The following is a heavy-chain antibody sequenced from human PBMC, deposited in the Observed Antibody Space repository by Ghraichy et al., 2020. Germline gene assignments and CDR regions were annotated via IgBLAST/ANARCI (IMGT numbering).Heavy chain of an antibody. D-gene: IGHD3-22*01. V-gene: IGHV4-4*02. J-gene: IGHJ6*03. CDR1: GGSISSSNW. CDR2: IYHSGST. CDR3: ARGQKHDSSGRSLYYYYMDV. Sequence: SETLSLTCAVSGGSISSSNWWSWVRQPPGKGLEWIGEIYHSGSTNYNPSLKSRVTISVDKSKNQFSLKLSSVTAADTAVYYCARGQKHDSSGRSLYYYYMDVWGKGTTVTVSS.